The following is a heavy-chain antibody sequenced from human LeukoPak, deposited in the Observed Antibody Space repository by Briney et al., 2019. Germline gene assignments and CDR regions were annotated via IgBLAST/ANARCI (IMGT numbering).Heavy chain of an antibody. D-gene: IGHD2-2*02. Sequence: AAVKVSCRVSGYSLTELSMHWVRQAPGKGLEWMGGFDLEDGETIYAQKFQGRVTMTEDTSTDTAYMELSSLRSEDTAVYYCATDPGCSSTSCYMAYWGQGTLVTVSS. V-gene: IGHV1-24*01. CDR3: ATDPGCSSTSCYMAY. J-gene: IGHJ4*02. CDR1: GYSLTELS. CDR2: FDLEDGET.